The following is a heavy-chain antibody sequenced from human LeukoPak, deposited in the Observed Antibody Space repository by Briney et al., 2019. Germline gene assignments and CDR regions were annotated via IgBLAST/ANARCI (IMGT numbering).Heavy chain of an antibody. J-gene: IGHJ4*02. CDR2: IYYGGST. V-gene: IGHV4-39*01. CDR1: GGSISSSSYY. CDR3: ARLFEGYYFDY. Sequence: SETLSLTCTVSGGSISSSSYYWGWIRQPPGKGLEWIGSIYYGGSTYYNPSLKSRVTISVDTSKNQFSLKLSSVTAADTAVYYCARLFEGYYFDYWGQGTLVTVSS.